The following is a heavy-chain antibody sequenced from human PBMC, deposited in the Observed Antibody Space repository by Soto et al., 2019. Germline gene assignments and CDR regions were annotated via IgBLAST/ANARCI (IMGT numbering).Heavy chain of an antibody. D-gene: IGHD6-13*01. Sequence: PSETLSLTCAVYGGSFSGYYWSWIRQPPGKGLEWIGEINHSGSTNYNPSLKSRVTISVDTSKNQFSLKLSSVTAADTAVYYCARVSAAAGKDFDYWGQGTLVTVSS. J-gene: IGHJ4*02. V-gene: IGHV4-34*01. CDR2: INHSGST. CDR3: ARVSAAAGKDFDY. CDR1: GGSFSGYY.